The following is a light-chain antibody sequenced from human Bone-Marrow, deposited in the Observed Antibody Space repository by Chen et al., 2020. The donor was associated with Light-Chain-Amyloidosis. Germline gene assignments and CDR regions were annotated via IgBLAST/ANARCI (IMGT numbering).Light chain of an antibody. V-gene: IGLV3-21*04. Sequence: SYVLTQPPSLSRAPGQTAEITCGRYNIGTNKGVHWDQQNPGQAPVMVMYSESHRPSGIPERFSGSNSGNTATLTISRVEAGDEAGYYCHVWHSSSKHHVFGTGTKVTVL. CDR2: SES. CDR3: HVWHSSSKHHV. J-gene: IGLJ1*01. CDR1: NIGTNKG.